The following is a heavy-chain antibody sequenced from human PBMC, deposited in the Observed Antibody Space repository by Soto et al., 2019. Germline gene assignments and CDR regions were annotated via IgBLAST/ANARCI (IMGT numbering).Heavy chain of an antibody. CDR1: GYTFTSYG. Sequence: QVQLVQSGAEVKKPGSSVKVSCKASGYTFTSYGISWVRQAPGQGLEWMGWISAYYGNTKYEQKLQGRVTMTTDTSTNTGYMELRSLRSDDTAVYYCARDLALALIDYWGQGTLVTVSS. D-gene: IGHD6-19*01. CDR2: ISAYYGNT. J-gene: IGHJ4*02. CDR3: ARDLALALIDY. V-gene: IGHV1-18*01.